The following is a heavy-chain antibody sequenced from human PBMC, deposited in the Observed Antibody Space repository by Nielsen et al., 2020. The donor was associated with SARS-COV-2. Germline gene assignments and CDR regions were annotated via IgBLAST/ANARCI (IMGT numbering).Heavy chain of an antibody. CDR3: ARDGEQQPYGPYYYYGMDV. V-gene: IGHV1-69*13. CDR1: AGTFSSNA. D-gene: IGHD6-13*01. CDR2: IIPIFGTA. J-gene: IGHJ6*02. Sequence: SSQIFCNASAGTFSSNAISCVLHAPGEELEWMGGIIPIFGTANYAQKFQGRVTITADESTSTAYMELSSLRSEDTAVYYCARDGEQQPYGPYYYYGMDVWGQGTTVTVSS.